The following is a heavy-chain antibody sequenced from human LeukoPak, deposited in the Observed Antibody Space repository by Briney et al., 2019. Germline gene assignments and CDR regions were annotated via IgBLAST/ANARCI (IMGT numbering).Heavy chain of an antibody. CDR2: IYHSGTT. CDR1: GGSISSSTYY. D-gene: IGHD6-19*01. J-gene: IGHJ4*02. CDR3: ARDGVAGGFDY. V-gene: IGHV4-39*07. Sequence: SETLSLTCNVSGGSISSSTYYWGWIRQPPGKGLEWIGNIYHSGTTYYNPSLKSRVTISVDTSKNQFSLKLSSVTAADTAVYYCARDGVAGGFDYWGRGTLVTVSS.